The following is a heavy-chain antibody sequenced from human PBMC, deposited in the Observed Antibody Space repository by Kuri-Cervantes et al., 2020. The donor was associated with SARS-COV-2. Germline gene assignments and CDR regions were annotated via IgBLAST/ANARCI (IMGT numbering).Heavy chain of an antibody. D-gene: IGHD6-6*01. Sequence: ASVKVSCKAYGYSFTTYTVSWVRQAPGQGLEWMGIINPSGGGTSYAQKFQGRVTMTRDTSTSTVYMELSSLRSEDTAVYYCARGRLSSDYFDYWGQGTLVTVSS. CDR3: ARGRLSSDYFDY. J-gene: IGHJ4*02. CDR1: GYSFTTYT. CDR2: INPSGGGT. V-gene: IGHV1-46*01.